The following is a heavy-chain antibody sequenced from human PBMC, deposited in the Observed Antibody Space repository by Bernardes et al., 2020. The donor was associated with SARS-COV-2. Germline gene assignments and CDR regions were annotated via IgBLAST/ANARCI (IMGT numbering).Heavy chain of an antibody. CDR1: GFTFSSYA. CDR2: ISGSGGST. CDR3: AKADSSGYYSFHAFDI. J-gene: IGHJ3*02. Sequence: GGSLRLSCAASGFTFSSYAMSWVRQAPGKGLEWVSTISGSGGSTYYADSVKGRFTISRDNSKNTVDLQMNSLRAEDTAVYYCAKADSSGYYSFHAFDIWGQGTMVTVSS. V-gene: IGHV3-23*01. D-gene: IGHD3-22*01.